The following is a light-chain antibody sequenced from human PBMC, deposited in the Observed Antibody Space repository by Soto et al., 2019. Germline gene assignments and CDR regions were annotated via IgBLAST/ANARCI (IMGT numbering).Light chain of an antibody. J-gene: IGKJ1*01. Sequence: EIVLTQPPGTLSLSPGERVTLSCGASQSLSSGYLAWYQQKFGQAPRLLIYDASRRATGIPERFSGSGSGTDFTLTINRLEPEDFAVYYCQQYGSSPTFGLGTKVDIK. CDR3: QQYGSSPT. V-gene: IGKV3-20*01. CDR1: QSLSSGY. CDR2: DAS.